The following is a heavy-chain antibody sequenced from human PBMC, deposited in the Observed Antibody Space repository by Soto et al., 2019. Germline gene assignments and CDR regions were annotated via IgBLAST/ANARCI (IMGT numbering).Heavy chain of an antibody. Sequence: SVEVTCKECGGTLNSYASCWVRPAPGQGLEWMGGIIPIFGTANYAQKFQGRVTITADESTSTAYMELSSLRSEDTAVYYCARGYYSSPSGYPYYGMDGWGQGTSVTVSS. CDR3: ARGYYSSPSGYPYYGMDG. CDR1: GGTLNSYA. CDR2: IIPIFGTA. J-gene: IGHJ6*02. V-gene: IGHV1-69*13. D-gene: IGHD6-6*01.